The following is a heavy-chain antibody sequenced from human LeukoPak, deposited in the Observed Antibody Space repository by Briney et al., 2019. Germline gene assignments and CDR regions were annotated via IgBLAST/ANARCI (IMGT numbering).Heavy chain of an antibody. CDR3: ARESSGWYGY. CDR1: GYTFTSYD. J-gene: IGHJ4*02. CDR2: ISAYNGNT. D-gene: IGHD6-19*01. V-gene: IGHV1-18*01. Sequence: ASVKVSCKASGYTFTSYDINWVRQATGQGLEWMGWISAYNGNTNYAQNLQGRVTMTTDTSTSTAYMELRSLRSDDTAVYYCARESSGWYGYWGQGTLATVSS.